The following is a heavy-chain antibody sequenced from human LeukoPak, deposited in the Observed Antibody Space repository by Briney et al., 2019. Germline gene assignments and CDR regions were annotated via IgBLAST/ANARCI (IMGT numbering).Heavy chain of an antibody. CDR1: GFTFSSYW. CDR3: ARGPNSNWSGLDF. J-gene: IGHJ4*02. D-gene: IGHD6-6*01. Sequence: GGSLRLSCAASGFTFSSYWMSWVRQAPGKGREWVANIKQDGSEKNYVDSVKGRFTVSRDNAKNTLYLQVNNLRAEDTAVYYCARGPNSNWSGLDFWGQGTLLTVSS. V-gene: IGHV3-7*01. CDR2: IKQDGSEK.